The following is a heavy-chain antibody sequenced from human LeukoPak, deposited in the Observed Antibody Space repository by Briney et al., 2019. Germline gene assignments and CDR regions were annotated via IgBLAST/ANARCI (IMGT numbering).Heavy chain of an antibody. CDR1: GGSFIGYY. CDR2: INHGGDT. J-gene: IGHJ6*04. Sequence: SETLSLTCALHGGSFIGYYWSWIRQSPGKGLEWIGGINHGGDTYYNPSLKSRLRMSGDTSKNQLSLTLTSVTAADTAVYYCSRGRKGSSSWYGMDVWGKGTTVIVSS. V-gene: IGHV4-34*01. CDR3: SRGRKGSSSWYGMDV. D-gene: IGHD6-13*01.